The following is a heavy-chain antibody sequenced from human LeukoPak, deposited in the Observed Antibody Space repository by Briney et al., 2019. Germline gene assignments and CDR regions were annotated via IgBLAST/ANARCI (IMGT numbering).Heavy chain of an antibody. J-gene: IGHJ4*02. CDR2: ISSSSSTI. V-gene: IGHV3-48*04. CDR3: SHFIAVAGALFDY. CDR1: GFTFSSYS. D-gene: IGHD6-19*01. Sequence: GGSLRLSCAASGFTFSSYSMNWVRQAPGKGLEWVSYISSSSSTIYYADSVKGRFTISRDNAKNSPYLQMNSLRAEDTAVYYCSHFIAVAGALFDYWGQGTLVTVSS.